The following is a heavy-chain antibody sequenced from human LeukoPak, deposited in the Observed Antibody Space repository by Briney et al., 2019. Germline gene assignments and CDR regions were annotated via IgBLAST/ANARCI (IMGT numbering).Heavy chain of an antibody. J-gene: IGHJ4*02. CDR1: GFTVSSNY. V-gene: IGHV3-66*01. D-gene: IGHD6-13*01. CDR3: ARYSSSWGYFDY. Sequence: GGSLRLSCAASGFTVSSNYMSWVRQAPGKRLEWVSVIYSGGSTYYADSAKGRFTISRDNSKNTLYLQMNSLRAEDTAVYYCARYSSSWGYFDYWGQGTLVTVSS. CDR2: IYSGGST.